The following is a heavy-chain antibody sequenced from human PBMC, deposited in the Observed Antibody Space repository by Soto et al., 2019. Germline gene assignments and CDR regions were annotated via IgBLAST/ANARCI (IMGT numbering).Heavy chain of an antibody. CDR2: ISGSGGST. CDR3: AKDRGSGTTSWYNGWFDP. CDR1: GFTFSSYA. Sequence: EVQLLESGGGLVQPGGSLRLACAASGFTFSSYAMSWVRQAPGKGLEWVSTISGSGGSTYDADSVKGRFTISRDNSKNTLYLQIRSQRAEDTAVYYCAKDRGSGTTSWYNGWFDPWGQGTLVTVSS. D-gene: IGHD2-2*02. V-gene: IGHV3-23*01. J-gene: IGHJ5*02.